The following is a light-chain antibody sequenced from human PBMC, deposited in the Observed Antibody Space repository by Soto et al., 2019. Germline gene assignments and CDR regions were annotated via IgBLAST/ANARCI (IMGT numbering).Light chain of an antibody. Sequence: QSVSESPGTTVTISCTRSSGSIASNYVQWYQQRPGSAPTTVIYEDNQRPSGVPDRFSGSIDSSSNSASLTISGLKTEDEADYYCQSYDSSNLAVFGGGTQLTVL. CDR1: SGSIASNY. CDR3: QSYDSSNLAV. V-gene: IGLV6-57*03. J-gene: IGLJ7*01. CDR2: EDN.